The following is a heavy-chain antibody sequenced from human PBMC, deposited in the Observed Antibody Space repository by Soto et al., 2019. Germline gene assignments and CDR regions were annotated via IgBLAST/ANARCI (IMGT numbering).Heavy chain of an antibody. Sequence: GGSLRLSCAASGFTFDDYAMHWVRQAPGKGLEWVSLISGDGGSTYYADSVKGRFTISRDNSKNSLYLQMNSLRTEDTALYSCAKDMGLGATDYWGQGTLVTVSS. D-gene: IGHD1-26*01. V-gene: IGHV3-43*02. J-gene: IGHJ4*02. CDR2: ISGDGGST. CDR1: GFTFDDYA. CDR3: AKDMGLGATDY.